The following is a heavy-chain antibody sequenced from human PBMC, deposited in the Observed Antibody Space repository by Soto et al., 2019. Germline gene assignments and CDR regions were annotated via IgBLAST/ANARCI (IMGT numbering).Heavy chain of an antibody. J-gene: IGHJ3*02. D-gene: IGHD3-22*01. CDR3: ARGAYYYDSSGYSGDAFDI. CDR2: ISSSSSYI. V-gene: IGHV3-21*01. Sequence: EVQLVESGGGLVKPGGSLRLSCAASGFTFSSYSMNWVRQAPGKGLEWVSSISSSSSYIYYADSVKGRFTISRDNAKNSLYLQMNSLRAEDKAVYYCARGAYYYDSSGYSGDAFDIWGQGTMVTVSS. CDR1: GFTFSSYS.